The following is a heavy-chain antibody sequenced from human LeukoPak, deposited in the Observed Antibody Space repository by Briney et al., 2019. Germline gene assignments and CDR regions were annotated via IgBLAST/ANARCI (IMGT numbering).Heavy chain of an antibody. V-gene: IGHV4-38-2*02. CDR1: GYSISSGYY. Sequence: SETLSLTCTVSGYSISSGYYWGWIRQPPGKGLEWIGSIYHSGSTYYNPSLKSRVTISVDTSKNQFSLKLSSVTAADTAVYYCAREIYCSGGSCSLDAFDIWGQGTMVTVSS. CDR2: IYHSGST. J-gene: IGHJ3*02. D-gene: IGHD2-15*01. CDR3: AREIYCSGGSCSLDAFDI.